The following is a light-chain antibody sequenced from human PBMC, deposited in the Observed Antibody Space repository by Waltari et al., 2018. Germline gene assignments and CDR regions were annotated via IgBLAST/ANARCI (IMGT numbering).Light chain of an antibody. CDR3: QQSHSFPWT. J-gene: IGKJ1*01. CDR2: TAS. CDR1: QGIGTW. Sequence: DIQMTQSPSSVSASVGNRVTITCRASQGIGTWLAGYQQKPGKAPRLLIYTASGLRDGVPSRFSGSGSGTDFTLTINSLQPEDFAIYYCQQSHSFPWTFGQGTRVDIK. V-gene: IGKV1-12*01.